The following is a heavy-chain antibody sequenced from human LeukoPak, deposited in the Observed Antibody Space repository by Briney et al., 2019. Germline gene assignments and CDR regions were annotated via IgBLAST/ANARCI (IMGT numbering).Heavy chain of an antibody. D-gene: IGHD5-12*01. CDR2: ITSGGSTT. J-gene: IGHJ4*02. CDR1: GFTFSDYY. Sequence: PGGSLRLSCAASGFTFSDYYMNWIRQAPGKGLEWVSYITSGGSTTYYTDSVNGRFTISRDNARNSLYLQMNSLRAEDTAVYYCVRDPPGYSGRLGIPEAWGQGTLVTVSS. CDR3: VRDPPGYSGRLGIPEA. V-gene: IGHV3-11*01.